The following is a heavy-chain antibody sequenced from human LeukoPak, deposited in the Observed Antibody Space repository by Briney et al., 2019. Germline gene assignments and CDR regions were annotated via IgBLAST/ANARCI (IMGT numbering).Heavy chain of an antibody. D-gene: IGHD1-26*01. J-gene: IGHJ4*02. CDR3: ARHMASGSYYGFPDY. Sequence: PGGSLRLSCAASGFTFSSYGMHWVRQAPGKGLEWVAALWYDGRNEYYAESVKGRFTISRDNSKNTLYLQMNSLRAEDTAVHYCARHMASGSYYGFPDYWGQGTLVTVSS. V-gene: IGHV3-33*01. CDR2: LWYDGRNE. CDR1: GFTFSSYG.